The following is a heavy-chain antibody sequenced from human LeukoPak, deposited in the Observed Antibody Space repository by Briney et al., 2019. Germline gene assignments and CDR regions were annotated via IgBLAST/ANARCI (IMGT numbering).Heavy chain of an antibody. Sequence: GASVKVSCKASGGTFSSYAISWVRQVPGQGLEWMGRIIPIFGTANYAQKFQGRVTITADKSTSTAYMELSSLRSEDTAVYYCAREKVTTQRGSYMDVWGKGTTVTVSS. D-gene: IGHD4-17*01. CDR1: GGTFSSYA. CDR3: AREKVTTQRGSYMDV. V-gene: IGHV1-69*06. J-gene: IGHJ6*03. CDR2: IIPIFGTA.